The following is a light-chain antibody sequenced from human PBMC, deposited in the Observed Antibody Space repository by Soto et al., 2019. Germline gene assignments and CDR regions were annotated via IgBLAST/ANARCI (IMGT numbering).Light chain of an antibody. CDR2: DAS. CDR1: QSVSSS. Sequence: ETLLTQSPATLSLSPGERATLSCRASQSVSSSLAWYQQKPGQAPRLLIYDASNKATGIPARFSGSGSGTDFTLIISSLEPEDFAVYYCQQRSDWPRTFGQGTKLEIK. J-gene: IGKJ2*01. CDR3: QQRSDWPRT. V-gene: IGKV3-11*01.